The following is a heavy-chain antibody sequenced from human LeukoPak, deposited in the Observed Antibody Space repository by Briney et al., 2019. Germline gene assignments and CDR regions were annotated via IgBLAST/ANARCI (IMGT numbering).Heavy chain of an antibody. CDR1: GGSISSYY. Sequence: PSETLSLTCTVPGGSISSYYWSWIRQPPGKGLEWIGESSHGGNTKYNPSLKSRVTISVDTSKNQFSLKLSSVTAADTAVYYCARTGNNFKDTFDSWGQGTLVTVSS. D-gene: IGHD1-20*01. V-gene: IGHV4-34*01. J-gene: IGHJ4*02. CDR2: SSHGGNT. CDR3: ARTGNNFKDTFDS.